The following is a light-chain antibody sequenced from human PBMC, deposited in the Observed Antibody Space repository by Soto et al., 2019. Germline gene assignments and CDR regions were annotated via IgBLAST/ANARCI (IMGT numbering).Light chain of an antibody. CDR3: QQYGRSPMFT. CDR1: QSVSSNY. Sequence: EIVLTQSPGTLSLSPGERATLSCRASQSVSSNYLAWYQQKPGQAPRLLIYGASRGAAGIPDRFSGSGSGTAFTLTISRLEPEDCAVYFCQQYGRSPMFTFGQGTKLEVK. J-gene: IGKJ2*01. CDR2: GAS. V-gene: IGKV3-20*01.